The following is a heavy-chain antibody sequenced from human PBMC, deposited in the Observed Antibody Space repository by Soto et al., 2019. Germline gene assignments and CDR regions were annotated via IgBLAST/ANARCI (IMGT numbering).Heavy chain of an antibody. Sequence: QVQLVQSGAEVKKPESSVKVSCKASGGTFSSYAISWVRQAPGQGLEWMGGIIPIFGTANYAQKFQGRVTITDDESTSTAYMELSSLRAEDTAVYYCARSTHDSSGYYYVGSSFDYWGQGTLVTVSS. CDR2: IIPIFGTA. J-gene: IGHJ4*02. CDR1: GGTFSSYA. V-gene: IGHV1-69*01. CDR3: ARSTHDSSGYYYVGSSFDY. D-gene: IGHD3-22*01.